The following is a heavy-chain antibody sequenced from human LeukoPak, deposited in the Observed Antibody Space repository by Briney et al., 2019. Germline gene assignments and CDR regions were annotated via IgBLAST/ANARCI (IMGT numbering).Heavy chain of an antibody. CDR2: IYSGGST. V-gene: IGHV3-53*01. CDR3: AREGIDYDSSDAFDI. D-gene: IGHD3-22*01. J-gene: IGHJ3*02. Sequence: PGGSLRLSCAASGFTVSSNYMSWVRQAPGKGLEWVSVIYSGGSTYYADSVKGRFTISRDNSKNTLYLQMNSLRAEDTAVYYCAREGIDYDSSDAFDIWGQGTMVTVSS. CDR1: GFTVSSNY.